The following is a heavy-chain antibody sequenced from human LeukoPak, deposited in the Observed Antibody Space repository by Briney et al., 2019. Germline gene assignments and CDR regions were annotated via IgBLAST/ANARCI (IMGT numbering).Heavy chain of an antibody. D-gene: IGHD2/OR15-2a*01. Sequence: PGGSLRLSCAASGFTFDDYAMRWVRQAPGKGLEWVSGISWNSGSIGYADSVKGRFTISRDNAKNSLYLQMNSLRAEDTALYYCAKGLSAYYYYGMDVWGQGTTVTVSS. V-gene: IGHV3-9*01. J-gene: IGHJ6*02. CDR2: ISWNSGSI. CDR3: AKGLSAYYYYGMDV. CDR1: GFTFDDYA.